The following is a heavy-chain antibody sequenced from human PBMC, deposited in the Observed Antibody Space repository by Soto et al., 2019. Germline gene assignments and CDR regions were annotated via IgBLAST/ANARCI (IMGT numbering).Heavy chain of an antibody. CDR2: IYYSGST. CDR1: GGSISSGDYY. J-gene: IGHJ3*02. V-gene: IGHV4-30-4*01. D-gene: IGHD3-3*01. CDR3: ARDAPRLYYDFWSGYQNDAFDI. Sequence: KTSETLSLTCTVSGGSISSGDYYWSWIRQPPGKGLEWTGYIYYSGSTYYNPSLKSRVTISVDTSKNQFSLKLSSVTAADTAVYYCARDAPRLYYDFWSGYQNDAFDIWGQGTMVTVS.